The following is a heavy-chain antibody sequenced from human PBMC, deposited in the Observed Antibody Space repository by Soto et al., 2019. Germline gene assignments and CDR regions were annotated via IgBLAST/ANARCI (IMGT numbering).Heavy chain of an antibody. Sequence: PSETLSLTCAVSGGSISSGGYSWSWIRQPPGKGLEWIGYIYHSGSTYYNPSLKSRVTISVDRSKNQFSLKLSSVTAADTAVYYCARERRYYYGSGSSAFDIWGQGTMVTVSS. CDR3: ARERRYYYGSGSSAFDI. CDR1: GGSISSGGYS. V-gene: IGHV4-30-2*01. CDR2: IYHSGST. D-gene: IGHD3-10*01. J-gene: IGHJ3*02.